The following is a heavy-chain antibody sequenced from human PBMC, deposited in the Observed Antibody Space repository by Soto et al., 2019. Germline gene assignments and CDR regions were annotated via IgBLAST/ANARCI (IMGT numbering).Heavy chain of an antibody. D-gene: IGHD6-19*01. CDR3: AKDRDQQWLVNKYYFDY. J-gene: IGHJ4*02. CDR2: ISGSGGST. V-gene: IGHV3-23*01. CDR1: GFTFSSYA. Sequence: EVQLLESGGGLVQPGGSLRLSCAASGFTFSSYAMSWVRQAPGKGLEWVSAISGSGGSTYYADSVKGRFTISRDNSKNTLYLQMNSLRAEDTAVYYCAKDRDQQWLVNKYYFDYWGQGTLVTVSS.